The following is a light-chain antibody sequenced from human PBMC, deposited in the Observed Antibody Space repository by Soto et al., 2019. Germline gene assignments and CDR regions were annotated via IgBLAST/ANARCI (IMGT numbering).Light chain of an antibody. V-gene: IGLV2-14*01. CDR3: SSYTSSSTLSYV. CDR1: SSDVGGYDY. CDR2: DVS. Sequence: QSALTQPASVSGSPGQSITISCSGTSSDVGGYDYVSWYQQHPGKAPKLMISDVSNRPSGVSNRFSGSKSGNTASLTISGLQAEDEADYYCSSYTSSSTLSYVFGTGTKLTVL. J-gene: IGLJ1*01.